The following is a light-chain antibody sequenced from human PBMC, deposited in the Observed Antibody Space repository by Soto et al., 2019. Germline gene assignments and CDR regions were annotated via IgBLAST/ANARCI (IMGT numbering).Light chain of an antibody. CDR1: QSVSSTF. CDR3: QYFDSSVT. CDR2: GAS. J-gene: IGKJ1*01. Sequence: EIVLTQSPGSLSLSPGERAALSCRASQSVSSTFFAWYQQRPGQAPRLLMYGASSRATGIPERFSGSGSGTDFTLTISRLEPEDFAVYYCQYFDSSVTFGQGTKVEIK. V-gene: IGKV3-20*01.